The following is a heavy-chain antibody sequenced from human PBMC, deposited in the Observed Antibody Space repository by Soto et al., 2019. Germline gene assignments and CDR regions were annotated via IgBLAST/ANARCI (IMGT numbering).Heavy chain of an antibody. V-gene: IGHV1-69*13. J-gene: IGHJ5*02. D-gene: IGHD6-6*01. CDR1: GGTFSSYA. CDR2: VIPIFGTA. Sequence: GASVKVSCKASGGTFSSYAISWVRQAPGQGLEWMGGVIPIFGTANYAQKFQGRVTITADESTSTAYMELSSLRSEDTAVYYCARDWEYSSLIVWFDPWGQGTLVTVSS. CDR3: ARDWEYSSLIVWFDP.